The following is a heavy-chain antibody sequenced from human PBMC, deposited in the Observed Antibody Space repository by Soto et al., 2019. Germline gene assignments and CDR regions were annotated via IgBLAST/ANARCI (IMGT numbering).Heavy chain of an antibody. Sequence: QVQLVESGGGVVQPGRSLRLSCAAFGFTFSSYGMHWVRQAPGKGLEWVAVIWYDGSNKYYADSVKGRFTISRDNSKNTLYLQMNSLRAEDTAVYYCARDQVATIVYYYGMDVWGQGTTVTVSS. J-gene: IGHJ6*02. CDR3: ARDQVATIVYYYGMDV. CDR1: GFTFSSYG. CDR2: IWYDGSNK. V-gene: IGHV3-33*01. D-gene: IGHD5-12*01.